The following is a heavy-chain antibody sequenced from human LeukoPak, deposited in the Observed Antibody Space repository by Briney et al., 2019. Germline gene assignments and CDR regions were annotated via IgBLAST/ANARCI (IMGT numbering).Heavy chain of an antibody. J-gene: IGHJ6*03. CDR3: ARALEYSSSAYYYYMDV. D-gene: IGHD6-6*01. V-gene: IGHV1-69*05. Sequence: SVKVSCKASGGTFSSYAISWVRQAPGQGLEWMGGIVPIFGTANYAQKFQGRVTITTDESTSTAYMELSSLRSEDTAVYYCARALEYSSSAYYYYMDVWGKGTTVTVSS. CDR2: IVPIFGTA. CDR1: GGTFSSYA.